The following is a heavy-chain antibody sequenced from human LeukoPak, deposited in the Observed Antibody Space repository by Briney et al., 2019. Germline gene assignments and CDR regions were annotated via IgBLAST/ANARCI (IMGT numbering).Heavy chain of an antibody. CDR2: ISATSTTI. D-gene: IGHD3-22*01. CDR1: GFTFSRYA. CDR3: TPYYYDSSGYPSFDF. Sequence: GGSLRLSCAASGFTFSRYAMNWVRQAPGKGLEWVSYISATSTTIYYADSVKGRFTVSRDYAKNSLYLQMSSLRDEDTAVYYCTPYYYDSSGYPSFDFWGQGTLVTVSS. J-gene: IGHJ4*02. V-gene: IGHV3-48*02.